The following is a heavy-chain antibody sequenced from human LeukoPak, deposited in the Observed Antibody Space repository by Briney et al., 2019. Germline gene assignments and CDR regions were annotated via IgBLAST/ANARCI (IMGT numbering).Heavy chain of an antibody. J-gene: IGHJ6*02. CDR2: ISGSGGST. CDR1: GFTFSSYA. CDR3: AKDPLQQLGSSYYYYYGMDV. Sequence: GGSLRLSCAASGFTFSSYAMSWVRQAPGKGLEWVPAISGSGGSTYYADSVKGRFTISRDNSKNTLYLQMNSLRAEDTAVYYCAKDPLQQLGSSYYYYYGMDVWGQGTTVTVSS. V-gene: IGHV3-23*01. D-gene: IGHD6-13*01.